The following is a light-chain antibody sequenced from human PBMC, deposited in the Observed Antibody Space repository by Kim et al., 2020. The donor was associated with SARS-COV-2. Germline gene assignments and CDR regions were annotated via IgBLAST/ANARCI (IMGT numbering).Light chain of an antibody. CDR3: QQLTSYLYT. Sequence: DIQLTQSPSFLSASVGDRVTITCRASQGISSYLAWYQQKPGKAPTRLIYAASTLQSGVPSRFSGSGSGTEFTLTISSLQAEDFATYYCQQLTSYLYTFGQGTKLEI. CDR2: AAS. CDR1: QGISSY. J-gene: IGKJ2*01. V-gene: IGKV1-9*01.